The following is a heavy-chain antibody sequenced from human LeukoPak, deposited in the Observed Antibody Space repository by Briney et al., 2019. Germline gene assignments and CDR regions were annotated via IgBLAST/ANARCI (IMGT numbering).Heavy chain of an antibody. V-gene: IGHV3-9*01. CDR2: ISWNSGSI. Sequence: PGGSLRLSCAASGFTFSSYAMSWVRQAPGKGLEWVSGISWNSGSIGYADSVKGRFTISRDNAKNSLYLQMNSLRAEDTALYYCAKDMGSYSRSTGFDYWGQGTLVTVSS. D-gene: IGHD2-15*01. J-gene: IGHJ4*02. CDR1: GFTFSSYA. CDR3: AKDMGSYSRSTGFDY.